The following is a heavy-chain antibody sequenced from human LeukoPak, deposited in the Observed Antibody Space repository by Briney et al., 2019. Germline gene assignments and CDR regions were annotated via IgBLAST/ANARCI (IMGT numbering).Heavy chain of an antibody. CDR3: ARGTGAYYYL. CDR1: GGSIKDYY. CDR2: IYYSGST. Sequence: SETLSLTCTVCGGSIKDYYWSWLPQPPGKGLEWIGYIYYSGSTKYNPYRKSRVTISIDTPKNQFSLRLSSVTAADTALYYCARGTGAYYYLWGQGTMVTVSS. J-gene: IGHJ3*01. V-gene: IGHV4-59*01. D-gene: IGHD3-22*01.